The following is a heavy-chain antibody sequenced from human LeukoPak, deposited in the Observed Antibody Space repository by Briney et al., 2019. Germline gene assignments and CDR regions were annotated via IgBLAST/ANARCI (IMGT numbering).Heavy chain of an antibody. D-gene: IGHD2-2*02. J-gene: IGHJ5*02. CDR3: ARAGSCSSTSCYIPGRFDP. CDR2: MNPNSGNT. CDR1: GYTFTSYD. V-gene: IGHV1-8*01. Sequence: ASVKVSCKASGYTFTSYDINWVRQATGQGLEWMGWMNPNSGNTGYAQKFQGRVTMTRNTSISTAYMELSSLRSGDTAVYYCARAGSCSSTSCYIPGRFDPWGQGTLVTVSS.